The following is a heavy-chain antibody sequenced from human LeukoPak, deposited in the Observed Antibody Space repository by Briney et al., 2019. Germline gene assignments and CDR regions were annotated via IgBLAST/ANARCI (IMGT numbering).Heavy chain of an antibody. V-gene: IGHV4-61*05. D-gene: IGHD2-2*01. CDR3: ARQEGLYCSSTSCYQGWFDP. Sequence: PSETLSLTCTVSGGSIRSSYYYWGWIRQPPGKGLEWIGYIYYSGSTNYNPSLKSRVTISVDTSKNQFSLKLSSVTAADTAVYYCARQEGLYCSSTSCYQGWFDPWGQGTLVTVSS. CDR1: GGSIRSSYYY. J-gene: IGHJ5*02. CDR2: IYYSGST.